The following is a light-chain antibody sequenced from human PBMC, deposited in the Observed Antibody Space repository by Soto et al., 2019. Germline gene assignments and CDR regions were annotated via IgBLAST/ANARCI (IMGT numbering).Light chain of an antibody. CDR3: QQYDSYSVRT. Sequence: DIQMTQSPSTLSASVGDGVTITCRASQTITTSLAWYQQKPGKAPKLLIYKASSLESGVPSRFSGSGSGTEFTRTISSLQPDDFATYYCQQYDSYSVRTFGQGTKVEI. CDR1: QTITTS. CDR2: KAS. V-gene: IGKV1-5*03. J-gene: IGKJ1*01.